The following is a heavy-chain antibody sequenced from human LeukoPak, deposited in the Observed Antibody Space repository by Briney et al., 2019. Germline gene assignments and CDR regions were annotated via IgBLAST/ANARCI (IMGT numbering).Heavy chain of an antibody. V-gene: IGHV3-30-3*01. CDR2: ISYDGDTT. J-gene: IGHJ5*02. D-gene: IGHD3-10*01. CDR3: ARDANYFGSGMTYNWFDP. CDR1: GFYFSTYP. Sequence: GGSLRLSCSASGFYFSTYPMHWVRQAPGRGPEWVAVISYDGDTTYYADSVKGRFTISRDNSNNTLFLQMNSLRAEDTAMYFCARDANYFGSGMTYNWFDPWGQGTLVTVSS.